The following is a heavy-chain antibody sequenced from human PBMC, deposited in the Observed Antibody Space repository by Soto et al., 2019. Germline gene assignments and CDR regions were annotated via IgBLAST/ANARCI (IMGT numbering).Heavy chain of an antibody. CDR3: ARDWVGDLAY. Sequence: QVQLVQSRGEVKQPGASVKVSCKTSGYTLTSYGISWVRQAPGQGLEWMGWISGYNGDTKYVQKFQGRVTLTTDTSTNTAYMEVRSLRSDDTAVYYCARDWVGDLAYWGQGTLVTVSS. CDR2: ISGYNGDT. D-gene: IGHD4-17*01. CDR1: GYTLTSYG. J-gene: IGHJ4*02. V-gene: IGHV1-18*01.